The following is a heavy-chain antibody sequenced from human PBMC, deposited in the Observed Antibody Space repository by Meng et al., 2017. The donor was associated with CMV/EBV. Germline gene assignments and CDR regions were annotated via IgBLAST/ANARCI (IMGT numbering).Heavy chain of an antibody. D-gene: IGHD6-6*01. V-gene: IGHV3-30*02. CDR3: ATWPYSSSYYYYGMYV. CDR1: GFTFSSYG. J-gene: IGHJ6*02. CDR2: IRYDGSNK. Sequence: GWSLRLSCAASGFTFSSYGMHWVRQAPGKGLEWVAFIRYDGSNKYYADSVKGRFTISRDNSKNTLYLQMNSLRAEDTAVYYCATWPYSSSYYYYGMYVWGQGTTVTVSS.